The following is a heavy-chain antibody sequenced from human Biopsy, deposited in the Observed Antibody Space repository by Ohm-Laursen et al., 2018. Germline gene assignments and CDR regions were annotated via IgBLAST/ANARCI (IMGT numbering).Heavy chain of an antibody. V-gene: IGHV1-24*01. CDR1: GYTLTALS. Sequence: SVKVSCKVSGYTLTALSMHWVRQAPRRGLEWMGGFAPENGKTIYAQKFQGRITMTEDTSTDTAYMELSSLRSEDTAVYYCAADINVWNVNYWGQGTQVTVSS. J-gene: IGHJ4*02. CDR2: FAPENGKT. CDR3: AADINVWNVNY. D-gene: IGHD1-1*01.